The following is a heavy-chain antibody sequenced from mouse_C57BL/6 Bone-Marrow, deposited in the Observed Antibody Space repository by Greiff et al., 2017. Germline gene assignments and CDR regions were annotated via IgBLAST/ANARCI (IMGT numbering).Heavy chain of an antibody. CDR3: ARSPSTVVAYYYAMDY. V-gene: IGHV5-9*01. D-gene: IGHD1-1*01. J-gene: IGHJ4*01. Sequence: EVKVVESGGGLVKPGGSLKLSCAASGFTFSSYTMSWVRQTPEKRLEWVATISGGGGNTYYPDSVKGRFTISRDNAKNTLYLQMSSLRSEDTALYYCARSPSTVVAYYYAMDYWGQGTSVTVSS. CDR2: ISGGGGNT. CDR1: GFTFSSYT.